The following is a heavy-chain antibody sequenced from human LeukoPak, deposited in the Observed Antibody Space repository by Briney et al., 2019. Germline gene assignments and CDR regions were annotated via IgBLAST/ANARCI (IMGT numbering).Heavy chain of an antibody. D-gene: IGHD3-10*01. CDR2: ISGSGGST. CDR3: AKGGRFGELYHVDY. J-gene: IGHJ4*02. Sequence: SGGSLTLSCAASGFTFSSYAMSWVRQAPGKGLEWVSAISGSGGSTYYADSVKGRFTISRDNSKNTLYLQMNSLRAEDTAVYYCAKGGRFGELYHVDYWGQGTLVTVSS. V-gene: IGHV3-23*01. CDR1: GFTFSSYA.